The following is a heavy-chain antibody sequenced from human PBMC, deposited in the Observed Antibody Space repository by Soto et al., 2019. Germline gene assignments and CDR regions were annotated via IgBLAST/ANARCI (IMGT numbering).Heavy chain of an antibody. Sequence: EVHLLESGGGLVQPGGSLRLSCAASGFTFSSYAMSWVRQAPGEGLEWVSTISGTGGNTFYGDSVKGRFTISRDNSKNTLVLQMSSLRVEAKAVYYCLKDFSQWLVRGFYFWGQGTLVTVSA. V-gene: IGHV3-23*01. CDR2: ISGTGGNT. J-gene: IGHJ4*02. CDR1: GFTFSSYA. D-gene: IGHD6-19*01. CDR3: LKDFSQWLVRGFYF.